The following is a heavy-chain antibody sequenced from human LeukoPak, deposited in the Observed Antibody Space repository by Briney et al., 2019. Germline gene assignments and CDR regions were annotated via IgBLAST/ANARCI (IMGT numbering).Heavy chain of an antibody. CDR3: ARDRGSGTYYIDY. CDR1: GFTVSRNY. V-gene: IGHV3-66*01. CDR2: IYSGGST. J-gene: IGHJ4*02. D-gene: IGHD3-10*01. Sequence: PGGSLRLSCAASGFTVSRNYMSWVRQAPGKGLEWVSVIYSGGSTYYADSVKGRFTISRDNYKNTLYLQMNSLRAEDTAVYYCARDRGSGTYYIDYWGQGTLVTVPS.